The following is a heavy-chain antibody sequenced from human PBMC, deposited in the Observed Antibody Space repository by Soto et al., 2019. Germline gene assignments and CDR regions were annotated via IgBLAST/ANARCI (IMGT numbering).Heavy chain of an antibody. Sequence: QVHLVESGGGVVHTGRSLRLSCAASGFTFNTYAMHWVRQAPGKGLEWVAVISYDGFNKYYTDSVKGRFTISRDNSKNTLYLQMNSLKHEDSAVYYCAGVEDEGGSYYDWGQGTLVTVSS. J-gene: IGHJ4*02. V-gene: IGHV3-30*10. D-gene: IGHD1-26*01. CDR3: AGVEDEGGSYYD. CDR1: GFTFNTYA. CDR2: ISYDGFNK.